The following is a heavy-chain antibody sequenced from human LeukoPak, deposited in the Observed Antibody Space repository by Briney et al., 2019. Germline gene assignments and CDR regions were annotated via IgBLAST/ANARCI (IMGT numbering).Heavy chain of an antibody. CDR2: TRYDGSIK. CDR1: GFTFSSYA. V-gene: IGHV3-30*02. CDR3: AKGIAVAGTELAD. J-gene: IGHJ4*02. D-gene: IGHD6-19*01. Sequence: PGGSLRLSCAASGFTFSSYAMHWVRQAPGKGLEWVSFTRYDGSIKYYADSVEGRFTISRDNSKNTLYLQMNSLRADDTAVYYCAKGIAVAGTELADWGQGTLVTVSA.